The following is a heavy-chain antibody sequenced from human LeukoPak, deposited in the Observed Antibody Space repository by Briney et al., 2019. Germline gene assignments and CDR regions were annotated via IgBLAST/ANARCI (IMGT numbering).Heavy chain of an antibody. V-gene: IGHV1-58*02. J-gene: IGHJ3*02. CDR2: IVVGSGNT. CDR1: GFTFTSSA. D-gene: IGHD3-22*01. Sequence: SVKVSCKASGFTFTSSATQWVRQARGQRLEWIGWIVVGSGNTNYAQKFQERVTITRDMSTSTAYMELSSLRSEDTAVYYCAAVATYYYDSSGYYYVDGFDIWGQGTMVTVSS. CDR3: AAVATYYYDSSGYYYVDGFDI.